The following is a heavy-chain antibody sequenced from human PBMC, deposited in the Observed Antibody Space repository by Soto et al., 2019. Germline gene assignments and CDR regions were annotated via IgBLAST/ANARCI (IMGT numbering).Heavy chain of an antibody. CDR1: GGSISSYY. Sequence: PSETLSHTCTVSGGSISSYYWTLIRQPPGKGLEWIGYIYYSGSTNYNPSLKSRVTISVDTSKNQFSLKLSSVTAADTAVYYCARLDLGYCISTTCPPYYYYYGMDVWGQGTTVTVSS. D-gene: IGHD2-2*01. CDR2: IYYSGST. CDR3: ARLDLGYCISTTCPPYYYYYGMDV. V-gene: IGHV4-59*01. J-gene: IGHJ6*02.